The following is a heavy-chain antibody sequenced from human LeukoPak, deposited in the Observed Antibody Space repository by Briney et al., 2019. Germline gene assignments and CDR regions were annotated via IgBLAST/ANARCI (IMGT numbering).Heavy chain of an antibody. J-gene: IGHJ4*02. CDR1: GYTFTSYY. CDR3: ARGNYDSSGYYYGALDY. D-gene: IGHD3-22*01. CDR2: INPSGGST. V-gene: IGHV1-46*01. Sequence: ASVKVSCKASGYTFTSYYMHWVRQAPGQGLEWMGIINPSGGSTSYAQKFQGRVTMTRDMSASTVYMELSSLRSEDTAVYYCARGNYDSSGYYYGALDYWGQGTLVTVSS.